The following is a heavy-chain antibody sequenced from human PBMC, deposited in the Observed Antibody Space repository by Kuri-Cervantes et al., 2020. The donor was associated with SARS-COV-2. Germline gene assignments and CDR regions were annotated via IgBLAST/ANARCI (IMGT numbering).Heavy chain of an antibody. J-gene: IGHJ4*02. CDR3: AKTSGYNYYFAY. V-gene: IGHV3-23*01. CDR1: GFTFSSES. CDR2: MSGSGAST. Sequence: GESLKISCAASGFTFSSESLHWVRQAPGKGLEWVSTMSGSGASTHYADSVKGRFTISRDNSKNMLYLQMYSLRAEDTAVYYCAKTSGYNYYFAYWGQGSLVTVSS. D-gene: IGHD5-24*01.